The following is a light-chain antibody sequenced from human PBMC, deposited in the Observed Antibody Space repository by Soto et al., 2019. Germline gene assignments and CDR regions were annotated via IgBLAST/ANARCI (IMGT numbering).Light chain of an antibody. CDR1: QSISSW. V-gene: IGKV1-5*03. CDR2: KAS. J-gene: IGKJ1*01. Sequence: DIQMTQSPSTLSASVGDRVTITCRASQSISSWLAWYQQKPGKAPKVLIYKASSLESGVPSRFSGSASGTEFTLTISSLQPDDSATYYCQQYNSYWTFGQGTKVEIK. CDR3: QQYNSYWT.